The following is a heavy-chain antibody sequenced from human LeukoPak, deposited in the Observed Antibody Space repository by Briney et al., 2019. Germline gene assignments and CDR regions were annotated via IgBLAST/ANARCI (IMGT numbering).Heavy chain of an antibody. Sequence: QPGGSLRLSCAASGFTFGPYAMHWVRQAPGKGLEWVAVISSDGSNKYYADSVKGRFTISRDNSKNTLYLQMNSLRVEDTAVYYCARDDPVTTSSPFDYWGQGTLVTVSS. CDR3: ARDDPVTTSSPFDY. J-gene: IGHJ4*02. CDR1: GFTFGPYA. CDR2: ISSDGSNK. V-gene: IGHV3-30*04. D-gene: IGHD4-17*01.